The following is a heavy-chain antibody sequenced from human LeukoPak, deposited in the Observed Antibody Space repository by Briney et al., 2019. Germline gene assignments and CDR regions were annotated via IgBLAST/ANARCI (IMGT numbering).Heavy chain of an antibody. V-gene: IGHV1-24*01. CDR1: GYTLTELS. D-gene: IGHD2-21*01. J-gene: IGHJ3*02. Sequence: GASVKVSCRXYGYTLTELSMHWVRQAPGKGLEWVGGFDPEDGETIYAQKFPGRVTITEDTSTDTASMELTSLTSEDTAVYYCAKWNLFVNGAFDIWGQGTMVTVSS. CDR3: AKWNLFVNGAFDI. CDR2: FDPEDGET.